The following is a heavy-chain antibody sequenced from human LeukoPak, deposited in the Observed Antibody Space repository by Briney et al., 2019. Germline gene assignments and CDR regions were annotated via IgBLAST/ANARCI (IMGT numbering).Heavy chain of an antibody. V-gene: IGHV3-7*01. CDR3: ARASSGYDLDWFDP. J-gene: IGHJ5*02. Sequence: PGGRLRLSCAASGFTFSSYWMSWVRQAPGKGLEWVANIKQDGSEKYYVDSVKGRFTISRDNAKNSLYLQMNSLRAEDTAVYYCARASSGYDLDWFDPWGQGTLVTVSS. D-gene: IGHD5-12*01. CDR2: IKQDGSEK. CDR1: GFTFSSYW.